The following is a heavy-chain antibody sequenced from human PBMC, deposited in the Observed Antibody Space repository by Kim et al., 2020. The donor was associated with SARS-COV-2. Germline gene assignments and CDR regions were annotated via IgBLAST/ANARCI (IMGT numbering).Heavy chain of an antibody. CDR1: GFIFSNYG. CDR3: AKGAMFLGADHDS. D-gene: IGHD3-10*01. J-gene: IGHJ4*02. CDR2: IRKGGSPE. Sequence: GGSLRLSCAASGFIFSNYGMHWVRQAPGKGLEWVAFIRKGGSPEYYADSVKGRFTISRDNSENMLYLQMNSLRTEDTAFYYCAKGAMFLGADHDSWGQGTLVIVSS. V-gene: IGHV3-30*02.